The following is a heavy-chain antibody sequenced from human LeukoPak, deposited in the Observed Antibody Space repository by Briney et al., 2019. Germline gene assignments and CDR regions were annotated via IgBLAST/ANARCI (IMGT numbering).Heavy chain of an antibody. CDR3: ARVPRGYGGWYSDY. D-gene: IGHD6-19*01. J-gene: IGHJ4*02. V-gene: IGHV1-18*04. Sequence: GASVKVSCKASGYTFTGYYMHWVRQAPGQGLEWMGWISAYNGNTNYAQKLQGRVTMTTDTSTSTAYMELRSLRSDDTAVYYCARVPRGYGGWYSDYWGQGTLVTVSS. CDR2: ISAYNGNT. CDR1: GYTFTGYY.